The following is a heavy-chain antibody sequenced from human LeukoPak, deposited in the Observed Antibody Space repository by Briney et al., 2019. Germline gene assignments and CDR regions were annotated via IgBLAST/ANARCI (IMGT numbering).Heavy chain of an antibody. CDR2: IYYSGST. CDR3: ARGRVQARYFDY. CDR1: GGSISSGDYY. Sequence: PSETLSLTCTVSGGSISSGDYYWSWIRQPPGKGLEWIGYIYYSGSTYYNPSLKSRVTISVDTSKNQFSLKLSSVTAADTAVYYCARGRVQARYFDYWGQGTLVTVSS. D-gene: IGHD6-6*01. V-gene: IGHV4-30-4*01. J-gene: IGHJ4*02.